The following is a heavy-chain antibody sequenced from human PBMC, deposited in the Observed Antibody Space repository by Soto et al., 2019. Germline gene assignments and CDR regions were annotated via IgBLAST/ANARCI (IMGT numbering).Heavy chain of an antibody. Sequence: EVQLLESGGGLVQTGGSLRLSCAASGFSFTTYAMSWVRQAPGRGLDWVSAISGSGATSYYADSVKGRFTISRDNCKCGPYLRKNSLRAEDTVVYYCSKDFCIAAPGVYFQRWGQGTLVTVFS. CDR2: ISGSGATS. D-gene: IGHD6-13*01. CDR1: GFSFTTYA. V-gene: IGHV3-23*01. CDR3: SKDFCIAAPGVYFQR. J-gene: IGHJ1*01.